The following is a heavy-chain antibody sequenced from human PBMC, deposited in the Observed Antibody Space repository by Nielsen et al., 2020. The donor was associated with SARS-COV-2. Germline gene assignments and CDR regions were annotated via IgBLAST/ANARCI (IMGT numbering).Heavy chain of an antibody. Sequence: GSLKISCAASGFTFSSYAMSWVRQAPGKGLEWVSAISGSGGSTYYADSVKGRFTISRDNSKNTLYLQMNSLRAEDTAVYYCAKGGEQWLVLGSYFDYWGQGTLVTVSS. J-gene: IGHJ4*02. CDR2: ISGSGGST. V-gene: IGHV3-23*01. CDR1: GFTFSSYA. D-gene: IGHD6-19*01. CDR3: AKGGEQWLVLGSYFDY.